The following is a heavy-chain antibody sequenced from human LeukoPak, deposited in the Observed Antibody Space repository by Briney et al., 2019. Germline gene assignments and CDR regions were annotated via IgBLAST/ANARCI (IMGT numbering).Heavy chain of an antibody. D-gene: IGHD6-19*01. J-gene: IGHJ4*02. V-gene: IGHV1-2*02. CDR1: GYTFTDSL. CDR2: INPNSGDT. Sequence: ASVKVSCKASGYTFTDSLMHWGRQAPGQGLEWLGWINPNSGDTDYAQTFQGRVTMSRDTSISTAYMELSRLRSDDTAIYYCARGHRDSGGWYHVDYWGQGTLVTVSS. CDR3: ARGHRDSGGWYHVDY.